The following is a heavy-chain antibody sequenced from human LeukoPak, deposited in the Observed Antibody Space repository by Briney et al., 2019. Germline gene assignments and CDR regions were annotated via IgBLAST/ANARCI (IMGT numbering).Heavy chain of an antibody. V-gene: IGHV3-30*02. CDR3: ARDPGYAAEFDY. CDR1: GFTFSSYG. D-gene: IGHD5-12*01. J-gene: IGHJ4*02. Sequence: GGSLRLSCAASGFTFSSYGMHWVRQAPGKGLKWVAFIRYDGSNKYYADSVKGRFTISRDNSKNTLYLQMNSLRAEDTAVYYCARDPGYAAEFDYWGQGTLVTVSS. CDR2: IRYDGSNK.